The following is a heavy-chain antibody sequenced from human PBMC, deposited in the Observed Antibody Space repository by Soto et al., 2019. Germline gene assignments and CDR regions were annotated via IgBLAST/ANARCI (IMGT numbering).Heavy chain of an antibody. D-gene: IGHD1-26*01. CDR3: ASLLVVGATNFDY. CDR1: GGTFSSYA. CDR2: IIPIFGTA. Sequence: SVKVSCKASGGTFSSYAISWVRQAPGQGLEWMGGIIPIFGTANYAQKFQGRVTITADESTSTAYMELSSLRSEDTAVYYCASLLVVGATNFDYWGQGTLVTVSS. V-gene: IGHV1-69*13. J-gene: IGHJ4*02.